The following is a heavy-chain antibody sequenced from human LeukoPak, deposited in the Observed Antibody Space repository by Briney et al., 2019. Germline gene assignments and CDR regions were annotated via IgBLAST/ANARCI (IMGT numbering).Heavy chain of an antibody. D-gene: IGHD3-3*01. Sequence: ASVKVSCKASGFTFTSSAMQWVRQARGQRLEWIGWLVVGSGNTNYAQKFQERVTITRDMSTSTAYMELSSLRSEDTAVYYCAAHYDFWSGYSWFDPWGQGTLVTVSS. CDR3: AAHYDFWSGYSWFDP. CDR1: GFTFTSSA. V-gene: IGHV1-58*02. CDR2: LVVGSGNT. J-gene: IGHJ5*02.